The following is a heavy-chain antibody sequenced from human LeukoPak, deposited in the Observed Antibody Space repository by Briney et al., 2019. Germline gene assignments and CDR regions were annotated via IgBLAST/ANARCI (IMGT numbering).Heavy chain of an antibody. J-gene: IGHJ4*02. CDR3: ARLRRDGYNRRGFDY. CDR1: GFTFSSYS. D-gene: IGHD5-24*01. Sequence: PGGSLRLSCAASGFTFSSYSMNWVRQPPGKGLEWIGEIYHSGITNYNPSLKSRVTISVDTSKNQFSLKLSSVTAADTAVYYCARLRRDGYNRRGFDYWGQGTLVTVSS. V-gene: IGHV4-34*01. CDR2: IYHSGIT.